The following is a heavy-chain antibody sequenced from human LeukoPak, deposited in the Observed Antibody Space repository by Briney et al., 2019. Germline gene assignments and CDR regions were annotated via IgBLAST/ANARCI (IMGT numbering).Heavy chain of an antibody. CDR3: AREYYYSSGNYYNRIDY. D-gene: IGHD3-10*01. J-gene: IGHJ4*02. Sequence: ASVKVSCKASGYTFTGYYMHWVRQAPGQGLEWMGWIDPNSGGTNYAQKFQGRVTMTRDTSISTACMVLSRLRSDDTAVYSCAREYYYSSGNYYNRIDYWGQGTLVTVSS. CDR1: GYTFTGYY. CDR2: IDPNSGGT. V-gene: IGHV1-2*02.